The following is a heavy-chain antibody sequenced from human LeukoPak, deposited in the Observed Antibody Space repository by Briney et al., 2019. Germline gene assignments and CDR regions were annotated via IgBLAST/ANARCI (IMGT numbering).Heavy chain of an antibody. CDR2: IWYDGSNK. CDR3: ARNSLYYYDSSGYYREFDY. Sequence: GRSLRLSCAASGFTFSSYGMHWVRQAPGKGLEWVAVIWYDGSNKYYADSVKGRFTISRDNSKNTLYPQMNSLRAEDTAVYYCARNSLYYYDSSGYYREFDYWGQGTLVTVSS. CDR1: GFTFSSYG. J-gene: IGHJ4*02. V-gene: IGHV3-33*01. D-gene: IGHD3-22*01.